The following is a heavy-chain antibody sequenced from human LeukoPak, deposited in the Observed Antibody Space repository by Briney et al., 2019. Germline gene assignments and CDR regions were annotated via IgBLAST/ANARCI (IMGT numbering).Heavy chain of an antibody. CDR2: ISSTGTYI. CDR1: GFIFSSYT. Sequence: GGSLRLSCAASGFIFSSYTINWARQAPGKGLEWVSSISSTGTYIYYADSVKGRFTISRDNAKNSLYLQMNSLRAEDTAVYYCAKDYDILYGGMDVWGQGTTVTVSS. D-gene: IGHD3-9*01. V-gene: IGHV3-21*01. J-gene: IGHJ6*02. CDR3: AKDYDILYGGMDV.